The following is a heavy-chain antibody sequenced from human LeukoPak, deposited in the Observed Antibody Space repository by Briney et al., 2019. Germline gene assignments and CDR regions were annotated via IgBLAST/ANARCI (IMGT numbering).Heavy chain of an antibody. J-gene: IGHJ5*02. CDR2: ISYDGSNK. Sequence: PGRSLRLSCAASGFTFSSYGMHWVRQAPGKGLEWVAVISYDGSNKYYADSVKGRFTISRDNSKNTLYLQMNSLRAEDTAVYYCARFVLITRGGNGSAPWGQGTRVTVPS. CDR1: GFTFSSYG. V-gene: IGHV3-30*03. D-gene: IGHD2-8*02. CDR3: ARFVLITRGGNGSAP.